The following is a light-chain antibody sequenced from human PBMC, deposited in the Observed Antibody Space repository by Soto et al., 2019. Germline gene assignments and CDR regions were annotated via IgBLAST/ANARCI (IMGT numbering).Light chain of an antibody. Sequence: QSALTQPASVSGSPGQSITISCTGTSSDVGSYNVVSWYQQHPGKAPKLVIYEVNKRPAGDSNRFSGSKSGNTASLTISGLQAEDEADYHCSAYASSSTFVIFGGGTKLTVL. CDR3: SAYASSSTFVI. J-gene: IGLJ2*01. V-gene: IGLV2-23*02. CDR1: SSDVGSYNV. CDR2: EVN.